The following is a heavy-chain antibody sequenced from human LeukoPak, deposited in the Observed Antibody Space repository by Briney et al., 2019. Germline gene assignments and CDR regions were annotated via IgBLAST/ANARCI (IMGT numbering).Heavy chain of an antibody. D-gene: IGHD6-19*01. J-gene: IGHJ4*02. CDR3: ARLYSSGRGDY. Sequence: SETLSLTCAVSGYSISSGYYWGWIRQPPGKGLEWIGSIYHSGSTYYNPSLKSRATISVDTSKNQFSLKLSSVTAADTAVYYCARLYSSGRGDYWGQGTLVTVSS. V-gene: IGHV4-38-2*01. CDR1: GYSISSGYY. CDR2: IYHSGST.